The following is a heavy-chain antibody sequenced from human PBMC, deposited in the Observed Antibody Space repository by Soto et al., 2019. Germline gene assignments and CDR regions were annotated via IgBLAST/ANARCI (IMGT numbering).Heavy chain of an antibody. Sequence: SGGSLRLSCAASGFTFSSYAMHWVRQAPGKGLEWVAVISYDGSNKYYADSVEGRFTISRDNSKNTLYPQMNSLRAEDTAVYYCARVEGGYSYGYYYYGMDVWGQGTTVTVSS. CDR2: ISYDGSNK. J-gene: IGHJ6*02. CDR3: ARVEGGYSYGYYYYGMDV. D-gene: IGHD5-18*01. CDR1: GFTFSSYA. V-gene: IGHV3-30-3*01.